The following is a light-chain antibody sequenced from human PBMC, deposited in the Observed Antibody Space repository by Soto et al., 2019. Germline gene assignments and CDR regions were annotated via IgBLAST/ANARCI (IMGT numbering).Light chain of an antibody. CDR2: WAS. J-gene: IGKJ4*01. CDR1: QNILYSSHNKNY. Sequence: DIVMTQSPDSLPVSLGERATITCKSSQNILYSSHNKNYLAWYQQRPGHSPHLLIYWASTRESGVPDRFSGSGSGTDFTLTISSLQAEDVAVYYCQQYSSPPHTCGGGTMVEIK. CDR3: QQYSSPPHT. V-gene: IGKV4-1*01.